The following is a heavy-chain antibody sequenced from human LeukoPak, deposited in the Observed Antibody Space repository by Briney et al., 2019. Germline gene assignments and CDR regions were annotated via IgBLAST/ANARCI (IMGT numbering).Heavy chain of an antibody. CDR3: ARRRPIVGATGWYFDL. CDR1: GYSFTSYW. CDR2: IYPGDSDT. Sequence: GESLKISCKGSGYSFTSYWIGWVRQMPGKGLEWMGIIYPGDSDTRYSPSFQGQVTISADKSISTAYLQWSSLKASDTAMYYCARRRPIVGATGWYFDLWGRGTLVTVSS. D-gene: IGHD1-26*01. J-gene: IGHJ2*01. V-gene: IGHV5-51*01.